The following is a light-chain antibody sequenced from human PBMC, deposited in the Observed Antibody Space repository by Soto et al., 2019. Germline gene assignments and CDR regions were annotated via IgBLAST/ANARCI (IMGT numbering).Light chain of an antibody. CDR1: QSVSSGF. CDR2: GAS. CDR3: QQYGSSPPT. J-gene: IGKJ1*01. V-gene: IGKV3-20*01. Sequence: EIVLTQSPGTLSLSPGERATLSCRASQSVSSGFLAWYQQKPGQAPRVLIYGASSRATGIPDRFSGSGSGTDFTLTITRLEPEDFAVYYCQQYGSSPPTFGQGSK.